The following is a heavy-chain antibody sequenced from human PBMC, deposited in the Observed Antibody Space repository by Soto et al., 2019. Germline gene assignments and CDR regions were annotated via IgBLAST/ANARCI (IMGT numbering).Heavy chain of an antibody. D-gene: IGHD1-26*01. CDR3: ARGSVGSEVYYFDY. CDR1: GGSFSGYY. J-gene: IGHJ4*02. CDR2: INHRGST. V-gene: IGHV4-34*01. Sequence: SETLSLTCAVYGGSFSGYYWSWIRQPPGKGLEWIGEINHRGSTNYNPSLKSRVTISVDTSKNQFSRKLSSVTAADTAVYYCARGSVGSEVYYFDYWGQGTLVTGSS.